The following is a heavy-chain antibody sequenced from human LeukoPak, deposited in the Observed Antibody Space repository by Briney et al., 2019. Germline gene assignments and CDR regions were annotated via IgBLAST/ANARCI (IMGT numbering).Heavy chain of an antibody. CDR1: GGSISSYY. Sequence: SETLSLTCTVSGGSISSYYWSWIRHPPRQGLEWIWYIYYSGSANYNPSPKSRVTISVDTSKNQFSLKLSSVTAADTAVYYCARGLPGDYDILTGYRRDHYYYYYMDVWGKGTTVTISS. CDR2: IYYSGSA. J-gene: IGHJ6*03. D-gene: IGHD3-9*01. V-gene: IGHV4-59*01. CDR3: ARGLPGDYDILTGYRRDHYYYYYMDV.